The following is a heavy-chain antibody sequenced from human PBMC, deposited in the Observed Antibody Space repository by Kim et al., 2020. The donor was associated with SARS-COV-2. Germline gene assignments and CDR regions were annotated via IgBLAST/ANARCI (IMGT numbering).Heavy chain of an antibody. J-gene: IGHJ4*02. CDR2: IYYSGST. CDR3: ARDHWNQGYY. Sequence: SETLSLTCTVSGGSISSYYWSWIRQPPGKGLEWIGYIYYSGSTNYNPSLKSRVTISVDTSKNQFSLKLSSVTAADTAVYYCARDHWNQGYYWGQGTLVTVSS. CDR1: GGSISSYY. V-gene: IGHV4-59*13. D-gene: IGHD1-1*01.